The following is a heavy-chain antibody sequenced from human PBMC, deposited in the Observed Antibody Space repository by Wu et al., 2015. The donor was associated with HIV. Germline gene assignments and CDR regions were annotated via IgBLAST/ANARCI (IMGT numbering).Heavy chain of an antibody. CDR2: ISAYNGNT. J-gene: IGHJ5*02. CDR1: GYTFTSYG. CDR3: ARRPRPGYYDNEMGWFDP. V-gene: IGHV1-18*01. D-gene: IGHD3-22*01. Sequence: QVQLVQSGAEVKKPGASVKVSCKASGYTFTSYGISWVRQAPGQGLEWMGWISAYNGNTNYAQKLQGRVTMTTDTSTSTAYMELRSLRSDDTAVYYCARRPRPGYYDNEMGWFDPVGPGNPGPPSP.